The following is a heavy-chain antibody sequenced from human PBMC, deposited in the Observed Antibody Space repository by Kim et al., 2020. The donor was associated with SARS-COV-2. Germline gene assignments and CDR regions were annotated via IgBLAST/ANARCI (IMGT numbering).Heavy chain of an antibody. D-gene: IGHD3-16*01. CDR1: GFTFSGSA. J-gene: IGHJ3*02. CDR2: ISSKANSYAT. V-gene: IGHV3-73*01. Sequence: GGSLRLSCTASGFTFSGSAIHWVRQASGKGLAWVGRISSKANSYATAYAASGRGSFSISRDDSKNTAYLQMNNLKTEDTAEYYCTNVPATTSAFWGALD. CDR3: TNVPATTSAFWGALD.